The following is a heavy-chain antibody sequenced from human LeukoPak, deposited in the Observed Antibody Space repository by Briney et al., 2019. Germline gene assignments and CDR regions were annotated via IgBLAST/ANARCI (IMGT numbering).Heavy chain of an antibody. J-gene: IGHJ4*02. CDR2: IYHSGST. CDR3: ARAGGYYGSGSFLDY. Sequence: TPSETLSLTCTVSRYDINSVYYWGWIRQPPGKGLEWIGSIYHSGSTYYNASLKSRVTISMDTSRNKSSLNLNSVTAADTAVYYCARAGGYYGSGSFLDYWGQGLLVTVSS. CDR1: RYDINSVYY. V-gene: IGHV4-38-2*02. D-gene: IGHD3-10*01.